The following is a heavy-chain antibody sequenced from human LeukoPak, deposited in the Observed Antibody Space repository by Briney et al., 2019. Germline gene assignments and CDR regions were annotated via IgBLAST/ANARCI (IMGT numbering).Heavy chain of an antibody. CDR1: GFTFSGYG. J-gene: IGHJ6*02. Sequence: GKSLSLSCAASGFTFSGYGMHWVRQAPGKGLEWVAVISYDGHNEYYGDSVKGRFTISRDNSKNTVSLQMDSLRAEDTGIYYCAKGVGYGGMDVWGQGTTVTVSS. D-gene: IGHD5-12*01. CDR3: AKGVGYGGMDV. CDR2: ISYDGHNE. V-gene: IGHV3-30*18.